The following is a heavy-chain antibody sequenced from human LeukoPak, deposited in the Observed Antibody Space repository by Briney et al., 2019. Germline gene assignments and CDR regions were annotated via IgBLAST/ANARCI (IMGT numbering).Heavy chain of an antibody. CDR3: ASLRYYYDSSGYYDWDY. V-gene: IGHV1-8*01. CDR1: GYTFTSYD. CDR2: MNPNSGNT. Sequence: ASVKVSCKASGYTFTSYDINWVRQATGQGLEWMGWMNPNSGNTGYAQKFQGRVTMTRNTSISTAYMELSSLRSEDTAVYYCASLRYYYDSSGYYDWDYWGQGTLVTVSS. J-gene: IGHJ4*02. D-gene: IGHD3-22*01.